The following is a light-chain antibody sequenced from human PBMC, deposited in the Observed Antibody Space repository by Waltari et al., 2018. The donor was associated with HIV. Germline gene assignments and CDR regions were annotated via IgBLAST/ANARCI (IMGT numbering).Light chain of an antibody. J-gene: IGLJ3*02. CDR2: EVY. V-gene: IGLV2-14*01. CDR3: SSYSARGFVV. Sequence: HSALTQPASVSGSPGQSITISCTGPTSDISDFNFVSWYQQSPGRAPKLIIFEVYSRPSGISDGFSGSKSGVTASLTISALRAEDEADYFCSSYSARGFVVFGGGTKVTVL. CDR1: TSDISDFNF.